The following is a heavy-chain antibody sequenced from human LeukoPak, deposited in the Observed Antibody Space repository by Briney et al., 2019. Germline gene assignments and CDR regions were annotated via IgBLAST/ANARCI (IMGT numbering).Heavy chain of an antibody. D-gene: IGHD4-11*01. Sequence: PSETLSLTCTVSGGSISSSSYYWGWIRQPPGKGLEWIGSIYYSGSTYYNPSLKSRVTISVDTSKNQFSLKLTSVTAADTAVYYCARNLRSSNYEFDYWGQGTLVTVSS. J-gene: IGHJ4*02. V-gene: IGHV4-39*07. CDR1: GGSISSSSYY. CDR2: IYYSGST. CDR3: ARNLRSSNYEFDY.